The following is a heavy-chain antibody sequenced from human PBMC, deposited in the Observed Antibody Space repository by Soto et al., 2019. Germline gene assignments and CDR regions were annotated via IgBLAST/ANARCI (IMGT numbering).Heavy chain of an antibody. CDR3: ARDLPPVDS. Sequence: QVQLVQSGAEVKKPGASVKVSCKASGYTFSSYFISWVRQAPGQGLEWMGWISAHNGNTTYAQNQQGRVTMTTDTSTSTAYMELRRLRSDGTAVYYCARDLPPVDSWGQGTLVTVSS. V-gene: IGHV1-18*01. J-gene: IGHJ4*02. CDR2: ISAHNGNT. CDR1: GYTFSSYF.